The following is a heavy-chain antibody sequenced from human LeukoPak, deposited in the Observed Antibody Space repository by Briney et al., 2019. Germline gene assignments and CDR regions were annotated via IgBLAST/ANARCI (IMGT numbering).Heavy chain of an antibody. D-gene: IGHD6-13*01. Sequence: KASETLSLTCAVSGGSISSSYWWSWVRQSPGKGLEWIGEIHHIGGTNYKPSLMSRVTISVDKSKNQFSMKLRSPTAADTAVYYCAGAPGIPAVGNAFDIWGQGTMVTVSS. CDR2: IHHIGGT. CDR1: GGSISSSYW. CDR3: AGAPGIPAVGNAFDI. J-gene: IGHJ3*02. V-gene: IGHV4-4*02.